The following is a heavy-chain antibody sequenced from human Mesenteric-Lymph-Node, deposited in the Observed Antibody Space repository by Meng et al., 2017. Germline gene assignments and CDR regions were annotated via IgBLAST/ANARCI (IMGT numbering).Heavy chain of an antibody. CDR2: IYHSGST. D-gene: IGHD6-19*01. V-gene: IGHV4-34*01. CDR1: GGSFSGYY. CDR3: ASFPPPGKQWLVTDY. Sequence: QTQLQQWAAGLLKPSGTLSLPCAVYGGSFSGYYWSWIRQPPGKGLEWIGEIYHSGSTNYNPSLKSRVTISVDKSKNQFSLKLSSVTAADTAVYYCASFPPPGKQWLVTDYWGQGTLVTVSS. J-gene: IGHJ4*02.